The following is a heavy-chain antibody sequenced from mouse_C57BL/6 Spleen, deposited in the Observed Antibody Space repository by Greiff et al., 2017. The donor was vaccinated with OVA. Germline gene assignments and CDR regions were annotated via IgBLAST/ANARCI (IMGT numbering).Heavy chain of an antibody. D-gene: IGHD2-1*01. CDR3: ARDRYYGNLYYAMDY. Sequence: EVQVVESGGGLVKPGGSLKLSCAASGFTFSSYAMSWVRQTPEKRLEWVATISDGGSYTYYPDNVKGRFTISRDNAKNNLYLQMSHLKSEDTAMYYCARDRYYGNLYYAMDYWGQGTSVTVSS. J-gene: IGHJ4*01. CDR2: ISDGGSYT. V-gene: IGHV5-4*01. CDR1: GFTFSSYA.